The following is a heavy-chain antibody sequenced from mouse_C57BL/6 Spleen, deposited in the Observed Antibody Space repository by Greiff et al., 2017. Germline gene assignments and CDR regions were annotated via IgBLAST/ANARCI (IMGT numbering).Heavy chain of an antibody. V-gene: IGHV1-64*01. D-gene: IGHD1-1*01. CDR1: GYTFTSYW. J-gene: IGHJ2*01. CDR2: IHPNSGST. Sequence: QVQLQQPGAELVKPGASVKLSCKASGYTFTSYWMHWVKQRPGQGLEWIGMIHPNSGSTNYNEKFKSKATLTVDKSSSTAYMQLSSLTSEDSAVYYCARTTTVVPYYLDDWGQGTTLTGSS. CDR3: ARTTTVVPYYLDD.